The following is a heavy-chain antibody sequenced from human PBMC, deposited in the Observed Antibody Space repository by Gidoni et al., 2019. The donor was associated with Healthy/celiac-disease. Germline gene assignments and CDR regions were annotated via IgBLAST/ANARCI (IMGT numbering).Heavy chain of an antibody. CDR2: ISSSSSYI. CDR3: ARSHIAVADYYYYYGMDV. Sequence: EVQLVESGGGLVKPGGSLRLACAASGFPFSSYSMNWVRQAPGKGLEWVSSISSSSSYIYYADSVKGRFTISRDNAKNSLYLQMNSLRAEDTAVYYCARSHIAVADYYYYYGMDVWGQGTTVTVSS. D-gene: IGHD6-19*01. V-gene: IGHV3-21*01. CDR1: GFPFSSYS. J-gene: IGHJ6*02.